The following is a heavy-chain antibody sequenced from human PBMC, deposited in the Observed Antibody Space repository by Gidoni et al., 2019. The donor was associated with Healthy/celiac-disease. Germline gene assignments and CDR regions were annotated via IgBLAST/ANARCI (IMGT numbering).Heavy chain of an antibody. D-gene: IGHD3-22*01. CDR1: GFTFSSYG. CDR3: ARGTYYYDSTFDY. V-gene: IGHV3-33*01. Sequence: QVQLVESGGGVVQPGRSLRLSCAASGFTFSSYGMHWVRQAPGKGREWVAVIWYDGSNKYYADSVKGRFTISRDNSKNTLYLQMNSLRAEDTAVYYCARGTYYYDSTFDYWGQGTLVTVSS. CDR2: IWYDGSNK. J-gene: IGHJ4*02.